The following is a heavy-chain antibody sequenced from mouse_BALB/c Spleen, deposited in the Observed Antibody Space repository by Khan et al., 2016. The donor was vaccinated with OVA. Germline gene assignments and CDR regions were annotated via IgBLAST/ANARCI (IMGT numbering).Heavy chain of an antibody. V-gene: IGHV1-4*01. D-gene: IGHD2-14*01. CDR2: INPSNGYT. Sequence: QIQLVQSGAELARPGASVKMSCEASGYTFTSYTIHWIKLRPGQGLEWIGFINPSNGYTNYNQKFKDKATLTADKSSTTVYMQLSSLTSDDSAVYNCVRDGAYHRNDGWFAYWGQGTLVTVSA. CDR3: VRDGAYHRNDGWFAY. J-gene: IGHJ3*01. CDR1: GYTFTSYT.